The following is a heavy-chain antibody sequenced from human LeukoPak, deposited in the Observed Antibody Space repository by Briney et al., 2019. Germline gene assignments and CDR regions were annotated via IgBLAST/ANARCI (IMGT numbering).Heavy chain of an antibody. CDR3: ARGPTRYYFDY. CDR1: DGSLSSYY. D-gene: IGHD1-1*01. V-gene: IGHV4-59*01. J-gene: IGHJ4*02. CDR2: IFYSGNT. Sequence: SETLSLTCTVSDGSLSSYYWSWIRQSPGKGLQWIGHIFYSGNTNYNPSLRSRVIISLDTSKNQFSLNLTSVTAADTALYYCARGPTRYYFDYWGQGTLVTVSS.